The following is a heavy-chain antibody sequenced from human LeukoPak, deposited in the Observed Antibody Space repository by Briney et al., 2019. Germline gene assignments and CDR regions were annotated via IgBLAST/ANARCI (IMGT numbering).Heavy chain of an antibody. CDR2: IYYSGST. CDR1: GGSFSGYY. CDR3: ASHCSSTSCPIGY. J-gene: IGHJ4*02. V-gene: IGHV4-30-4*08. D-gene: IGHD2-2*01. Sequence: SETLSLTCAVYGGSFSGYYWSWIRQPPGKGLEWIGYIYYSGSTYYNPSLKSRVTISVDTSKNQFSLKLSSVTAADTAVHYCASHCSSTSCPIGYWGQGTLVTVSS.